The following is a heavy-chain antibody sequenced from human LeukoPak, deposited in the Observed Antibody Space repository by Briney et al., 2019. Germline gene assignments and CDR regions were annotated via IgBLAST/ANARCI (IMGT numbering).Heavy chain of an antibody. CDR3: ASARGSNYGSLGD. CDR1: GFTVSSIY. CDR2: TYSGGRK. D-gene: IGHD5-18*01. J-gene: IGHJ4*02. Sequence: PRRSLRLSCAASGFTVSSIYMSWVRQAPGKELEWVSVTYSGGRKFYPDTARGGLSISRDHSTPPRYRQLNSLRAEDAAWYYCASARGSNYGSLGDWGQGTLVTVSS. V-gene: IGHV3-53*01.